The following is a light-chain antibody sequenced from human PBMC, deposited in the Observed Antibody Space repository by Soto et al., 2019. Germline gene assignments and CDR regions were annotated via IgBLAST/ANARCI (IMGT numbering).Light chain of an antibody. CDR2: DAS. V-gene: IGKV1-5*01. J-gene: IGKJ2*01. CDR1: QSISSW. CDR3: QQYNSYSSYT. Sequence: DIQMTQSPSTLSASVGDRVTITCRASQSISSWLAWYQQKPGKAPKLLIYDASSLESGVPSRFSGSGSGTEFHLTISSLQPDDFATYYCQQYNSYSSYTFGQGTKLEIK.